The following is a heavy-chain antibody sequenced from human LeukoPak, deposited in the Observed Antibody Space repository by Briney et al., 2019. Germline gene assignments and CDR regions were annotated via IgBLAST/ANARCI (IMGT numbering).Heavy chain of an antibody. Sequence: GGSLRLSCAASGVTVSSNYMNWVRQAPGKGLEWVSIIYSGGNTYYADSVKGRFTISRDNSKNTLYLQMNGLRAEDTAVYYCARQPDTTNPGYWGQGTLVTVSS. CDR3: ARQPDTTNPGY. CDR2: IYSGGNT. V-gene: IGHV3-66*04. J-gene: IGHJ4*02. CDR1: GVTVSSNY. D-gene: IGHD5-18*01.